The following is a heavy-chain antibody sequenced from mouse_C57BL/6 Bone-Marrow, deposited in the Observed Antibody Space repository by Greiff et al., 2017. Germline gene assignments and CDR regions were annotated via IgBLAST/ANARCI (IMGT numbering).Heavy chain of an antibody. CDR2: ISDGGSYT. Sequence: EVQLVESGGGLVKPGGSLKLSCAASGFTFSSYAMSWVRQTPEKRLEWVATISDGGSYTYYPDNVKGRFTITRDNAKNNLYLQMSHLKSEDTAMYYCARDDYGYEGVPWCAYWGQGTLVTVSA. J-gene: IGHJ3*01. CDR3: ARDDYGYEGVPWCAY. CDR1: GFTFSSYA. V-gene: IGHV5-4*01. D-gene: IGHD2-2*01.